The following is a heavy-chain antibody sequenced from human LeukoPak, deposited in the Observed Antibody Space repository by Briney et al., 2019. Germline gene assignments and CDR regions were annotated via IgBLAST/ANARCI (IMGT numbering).Heavy chain of an antibody. CDR3: ARDQGGSYYFDNWFDP. V-gene: IGHV3-30*01. CDR2: ISYDGSNK. D-gene: IGHD1-26*01. Sequence: GGSLRLSCAASGFTFSSYAMHWVRQAPGKGLEWVAVISYDGSNKYYADSVKGRFTISRDNSKNTLYLQMNSLRAEDTAVYYCARDQGGSYYFDNWFDPWGQGTLVTVSS. J-gene: IGHJ5*02. CDR1: GFTFSSYA.